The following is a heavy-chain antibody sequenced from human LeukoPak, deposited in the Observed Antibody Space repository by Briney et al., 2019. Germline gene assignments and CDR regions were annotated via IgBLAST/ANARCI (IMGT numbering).Heavy chain of an antibody. D-gene: IGHD5-18*01. V-gene: IGHV6-1*01. J-gene: IGHJ4*02. CDR3: ARDRRDTSMVWDY. CDR2: TYYRSKWYN. CDR1: GDSVSSNSAA. Sequence: SQTLSLTCAISGDSVSSNSAAWNWIRQSPSRGLEWLGRTYYRSKWYNDYAVSVKSRITINPDTSKNQFSLKMRSVTAADTAVYYCARDRRDTSMVWDYWGQGTLVTVSS.